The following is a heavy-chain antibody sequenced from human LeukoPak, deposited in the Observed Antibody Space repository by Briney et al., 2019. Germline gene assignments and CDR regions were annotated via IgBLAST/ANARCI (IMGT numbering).Heavy chain of an antibody. J-gene: IGHJ4*02. CDR3: AKRDRPCSGDCSAPYYFDY. CDR2: VSSSGRNT. V-gene: IGHV3-23*01. Sequence: GGSLRLSCAASGFTLSSYAMSWLPPAPGKGLEWGSSVSSSGRNTYHADPVKGRFTISRDNSENTVYLQMSSLRAEDTAVYYCAKRDRPCSGDCSAPYYFDYWGPGTLVTVSS. CDR1: GFTLSSYA. D-gene: IGHD2-21*02.